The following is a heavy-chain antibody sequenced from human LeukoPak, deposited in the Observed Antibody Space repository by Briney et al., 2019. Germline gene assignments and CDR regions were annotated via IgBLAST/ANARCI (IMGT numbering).Heavy chain of an antibody. CDR1: GGSFSDYN. Sequence: PSETLSLTCAVYGGSFSDYNWSWIRQPPRKGLEWIGEINHSGSTNYNPSLKSRVTLSVDTSKNQFSLKLSSVTAADTAVYYGARGYMVRGVIQGPSDWFDPWGQGTLVTVSS. CDR2: INHSGST. J-gene: IGHJ5*02. CDR3: ARGYMVRGVIQGPSDWFDP. D-gene: IGHD3-10*01. V-gene: IGHV4-34*01.